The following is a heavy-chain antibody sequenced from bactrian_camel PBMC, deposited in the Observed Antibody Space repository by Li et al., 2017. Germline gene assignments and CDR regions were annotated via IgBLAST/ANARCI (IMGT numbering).Heavy chain of an antibody. D-gene: IGHD4*01. CDR2: ESSDGNT. J-gene: IGHJ4*01. CDR1: GFTFDDSS. V-gene: IGHV3S55*01. Sequence: HVQLVESGGGSVQAGGSLRLSCAASGFTFDDSSMGWYRQAPGNDCELVSAESSDGNTYYGDSVKGRFTISYDGAKNTVYLQMNSLKPEDTAVYYCATQGFWGTNEYLYWGQGTQVTVS. CDR3: ATQGFWGTNEYLY.